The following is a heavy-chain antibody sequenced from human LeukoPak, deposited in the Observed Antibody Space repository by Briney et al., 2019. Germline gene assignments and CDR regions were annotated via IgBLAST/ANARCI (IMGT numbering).Heavy chain of an antibody. CDR3: ARVIVYSDYDAPYYFDY. CDR2: IYHSGST. CDR1: GGSISSGGYY. Sequence: SSQTLSLTCTVSGGSISSGGYYWSWIRQPPGKGLEWIGYIYHSGSTYYNPSLKSRVTISVDRSTNQFSLKLSSVTAADTAVYYCARVIVYSDYDAPYYFDYWGQGTLVTVSS. V-gene: IGHV4-30-2*01. J-gene: IGHJ4*02. D-gene: IGHD5-12*01.